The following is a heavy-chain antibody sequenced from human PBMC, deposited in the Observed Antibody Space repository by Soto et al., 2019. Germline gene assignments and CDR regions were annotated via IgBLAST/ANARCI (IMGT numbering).Heavy chain of an antibody. CDR3: ARGSIVVISRDWLDP. J-gene: IGHJ5*02. CDR1: GFTFSNYG. CDR2: ISDGGSNK. Sequence: QVQLVESGGGVVQPGRSLRLSCTASGFTFSNYGMHWVRQAPGKGLEWVAVISDGGSNKDYADSVRGRFTISRDNSKNTLYLQMNSLPAQDTAMYYCARGSIVVISRDWLDPWGQGTLVTVSS. V-gene: IGHV3-30*03. D-gene: IGHD3-22*01.